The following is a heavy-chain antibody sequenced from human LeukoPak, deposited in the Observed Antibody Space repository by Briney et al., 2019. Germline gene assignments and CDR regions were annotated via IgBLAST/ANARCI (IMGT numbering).Heavy chain of an antibody. CDR3: ARDSTTYYYDRRDTFDI. V-gene: IGHV3-53*01. J-gene: IGHJ3*02. D-gene: IGHD3-22*01. CDR1: GFTFSSYA. Sequence: PGGSLRLSCAASGFTFSSYAMSWVRQAPGKGLEWVSVIYSGGGTYYADSVKGRFTISRDISKNTLYLQMNSLRAEDTAVYYCARDSTTYYYDRRDTFDIWGQGTMVTVSS. CDR2: IYSGGGT.